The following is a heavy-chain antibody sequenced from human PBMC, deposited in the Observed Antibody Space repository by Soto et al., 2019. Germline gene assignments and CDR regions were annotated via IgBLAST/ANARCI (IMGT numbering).Heavy chain of an antibody. CDR3: ARHQDVKEIYFDY. V-gene: IGHV4-39*01. CDR2: ISYRGST. Sequence: SETLSLTCTVSGGSFTSSHYYWGWIRPPPGKGLEWIGSISYRGSTDYKSSLKSRVTISVDTSKNQFSLKLSSVTAADTAVYYCARHQDVKEIYFDYWGQGTLVTVSS. J-gene: IGHJ4*02. CDR1: GGSFTSSHYY.